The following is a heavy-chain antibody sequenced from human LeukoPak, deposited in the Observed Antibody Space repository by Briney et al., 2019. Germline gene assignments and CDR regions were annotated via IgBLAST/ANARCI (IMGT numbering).Heavy chain of an antibody. V-gene: IGHV3-74*01. J-gene: IGHJ4*02. CDR2: IKSDMSII. CDR1: GFTFGDYA. D-gene: IGHD3-3*01. CDR3: AAYYDFWSGYYRFDY. Sequence: GGSLRLSCTASGFTFGDYAMSWFRQAPGKGLEWVSRIKSDMSIINYADSVKGRFTISRDNAKNTLYLQMNSLRVDDTAVYYCAAYYDFWSGYYRFDYWGQGTLVTVSS.